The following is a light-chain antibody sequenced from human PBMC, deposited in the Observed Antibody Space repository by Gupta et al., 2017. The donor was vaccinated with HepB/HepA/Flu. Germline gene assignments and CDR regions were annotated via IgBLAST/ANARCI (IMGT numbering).Light chain of an antibody. Sequence: DIQMTQSPSSLSASVGDRVTITCRAGQTIDSYLNWFQQKPGKAPQLLIYAATNLQSGVPPRFNGSGSGTDFTLAISSLQPEDFATYFCQQSYSIPFSFGPGTKVEIK. CDR2: AAT. J-gene: IGKJ3*01. CDR3: QQSYSIPFS. CDR1: QTIDSY. V-gene: IGKV1-39*01.